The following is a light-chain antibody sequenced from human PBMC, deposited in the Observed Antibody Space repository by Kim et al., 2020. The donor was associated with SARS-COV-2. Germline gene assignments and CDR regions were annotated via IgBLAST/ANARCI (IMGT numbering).Light chain of an antibody. CDR3: QTWGTGIWV. V-gene: IGLV4-69*01. CDR1: SGHGSYA. CDR2: LNSDGSH. J-gene: IGLJ3*02. Sequence: TVNVTTPRRSGHGSYAIAWHQQQPDKGPRYLMKLNSDGSHSKGDGIPDRFSGSSSGAERYLTISSLQSEDEADYYCQTWGTGIWVFGGGTQLTVL.